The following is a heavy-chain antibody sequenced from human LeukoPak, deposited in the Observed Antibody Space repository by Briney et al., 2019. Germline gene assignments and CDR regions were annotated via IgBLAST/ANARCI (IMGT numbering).Heavy chain of an antibody. CDR3: ARDEGSSWFFDY. CDR2: IHHGGTT. J-gene: IGHJ4*02. V-gene: IGHV4-38-2*02. CDR1: GYSISSGYY. D-gene: IGHD6-13*01. Sequence: SETLSLTCTVSGYSISSGYYWGWLRQPPGKGLEWIGSIHHGGTTFYNPSLKRRVTISVDTSKNQFSLKLSSVTAADTAVYYCARDEGSSWFFDYWGQGTLVTVSS.